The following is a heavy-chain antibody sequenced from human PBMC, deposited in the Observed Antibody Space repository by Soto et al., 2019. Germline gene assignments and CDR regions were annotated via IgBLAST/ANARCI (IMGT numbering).Heavy chain of an antibody. J-gene: IGHJ4*02. D-gene: IGHD4-17*01. CDR1: GGSISSYY. Sequence: ASETLSLTCSVSGGSISSYYWSWIRQPPGKGLEWIGYIYYSGSTNYNPSLKSRVTISVDTSKNQFSLKLSSVTAADTAVYYCARQKTTVTHFDYWGQGTLVTVSS. CDR3: ARQKTTVTHFDY. V-gene: IGHV4-59*08. CDR2: IYYSGST.